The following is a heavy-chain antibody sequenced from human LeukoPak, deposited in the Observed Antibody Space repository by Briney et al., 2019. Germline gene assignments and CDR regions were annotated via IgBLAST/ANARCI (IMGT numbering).Heavy chain of an antibody. CDR3: ARYSPQAFDI. Sequence: ASVKVSCKASGYTFTDYYMHWVRQAPGQGLEWMGWINPNSGGTSYAQKFQGRVTMTRGTSISTAYMELSRLRSDDTAVYYCARYSPQAFDIWGQGTIVTVSS. CDR2: INPNSGGT. V-gene: IGHV1-2*02. J-gene: IGHJ3*02. CDR1: GYTFTDYY. D-gene: IGHD1-14*01.